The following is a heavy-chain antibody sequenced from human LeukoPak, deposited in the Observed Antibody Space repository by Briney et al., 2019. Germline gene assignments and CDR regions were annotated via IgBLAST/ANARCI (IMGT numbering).Heavy chain of an antibody. V-gene: IGHV3-66*01. J-gene: IGHJ4*02. Sequence: GGSLRLSCAASGFTVSSNYMSWVRQAPGKGLEWVSVIYSGGSTYYADSVKGRFTISRDNSKNTLYLQMNSLRAEDTAVYYCARDRPFDYYGSGSYSPYYFDYWGQGTLVTVSS. CDR2: IYSGGST. CDR3: ARDRPFDYYGSGSYSPYYFDY. CDR1: GFTVSSNY. D-gene: IGHD3-10*01.